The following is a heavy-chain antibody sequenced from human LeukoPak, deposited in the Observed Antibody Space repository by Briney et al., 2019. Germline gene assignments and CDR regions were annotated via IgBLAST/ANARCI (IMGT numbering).Heavy chain of an antibody. Sequence: GGSLRLSCAASGFSVSNNYMSWVRQAPGKGLEWVSVIYSGGSTFYADSVKGRFTISRDNSKNTLYLQMNSLRAEDTAVYYCARDLSGFNDYWGQGSLVTVSS. J-gene: IGHJ4*02. D-gene: IGHD5-12*01. CDR2: IYSGGST. CDR1: GFSVSNNY. CDR3: ARDLSGFNDY. V-gene: IGHV3-66*01.